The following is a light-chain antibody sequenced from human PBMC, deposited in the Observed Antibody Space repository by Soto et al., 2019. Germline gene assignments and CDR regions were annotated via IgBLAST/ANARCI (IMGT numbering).Light chain of an antibody. V-gene: IGKV1-39*01. Sequence: DIQMSQSPSSLSASVGDRVTITCLASQTISSFLNCYQQKPGKAPKLLIYAASNLGSGDPSSFSGSGSGTVFTLTITSLQPEDFATDDCQQSYTTPWTFGQGTKVEIE. J-gene: IGKJ1*01. CDR1: QTISSF. CDR2: AAS. CDR3: QQSYTTPWT.